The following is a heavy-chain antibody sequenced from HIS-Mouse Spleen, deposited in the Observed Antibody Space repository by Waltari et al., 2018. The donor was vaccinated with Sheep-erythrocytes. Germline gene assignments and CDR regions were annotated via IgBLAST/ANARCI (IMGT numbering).Heavy chain of an antibody. Sequence: QVQLVESGGGVVQPGRSLRLSCAASGFTFCSYAMHWVRQAPGKGLECVAVISYDGSNKYYADSVKGRFTISRDNSKNTLYLQMNSLRAEDTAVYYCARGAFDIWGQGTMVTVSS. J-gene: IGHJ3*02. CDR2: ISYDGSNK. CDR1: GFTFCSYA. CDR3: ARGAFDI. V-gene: IGHV3-30-3*01.